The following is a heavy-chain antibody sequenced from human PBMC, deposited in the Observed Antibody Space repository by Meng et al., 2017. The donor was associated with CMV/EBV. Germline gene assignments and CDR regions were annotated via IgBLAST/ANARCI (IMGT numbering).Heavy chain of an antibody. CDR1: GFTFSSYG. D-gene: IGHD3-22*01. CDR3: AKWAYYYDSSGTNYFDY. Sequence: GESLKISCAASGFTFSSYGMHWVRQAPGKGLEWVAFIRYDGSNKYYADSVKGRFTISRDNSKNTLYLQMNSLRAEDTAVYYCAKWAYYYDSSGTNYFDYWGQGTLVIVSS. CDR2: IRYDGSNK. J-gene: IGHJ4*02. V-gene: IGHV3-30*02.